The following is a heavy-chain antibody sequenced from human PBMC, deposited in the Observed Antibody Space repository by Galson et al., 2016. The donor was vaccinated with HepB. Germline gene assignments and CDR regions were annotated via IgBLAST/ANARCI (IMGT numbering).Heavy chain of an antibody. CDR3: TTEAGIKIFGVVITYPF. CDR1: GFTFTNAW. D-gene: IGHD3-3*01. CDR2: IKSKTDGGTT. J-gene: IGHJ4*02. V-gene: IGHV3-15*07. Sequence: SLRLSCAASGFTFTNAWMNWVRQAPGKGLEWVGRIKSKTDGGTTEYAAPVKERFNISRDDSKNTLYLQMDSLKTEDTAVYYCTTEAGIKIFGVVITYPFWGQGTLVTVSS.